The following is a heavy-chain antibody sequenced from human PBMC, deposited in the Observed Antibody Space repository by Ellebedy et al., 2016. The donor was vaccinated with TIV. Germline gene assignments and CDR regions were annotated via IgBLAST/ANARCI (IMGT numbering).Heavy chain of an antibody. CDR3: ASRDQIGGYNADFDY. CDR1: GGSFSGYY. J-gene: IGHJ4*02. Sequence: SETLSLTXAVYGGSFSGYYWSWIRQPPGKGLEWIGEINHSGSTNYNPSLKSRVTISVDTSKNQFSLKLSSVTAADTAVYYCASRDQIGGYNADFDYWGQGTLVTVSS. V-gene: IGHV4-34*01. D-gene: IGHD5-24*01. CDR2: INHSGST.